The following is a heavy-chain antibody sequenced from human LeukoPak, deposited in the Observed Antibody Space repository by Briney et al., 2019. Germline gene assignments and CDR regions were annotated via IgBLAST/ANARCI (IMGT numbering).Heavy chain of an antibody. CDR1: RFTFSEYW. V-gene: IGHV3-7*01. J-gene: IGHJ6*02. Sequence: GGSLRLSCAASRFTFSEYWMSWVRQAPGKGLEWVANINQDGREIYYVDSVKGRFTISRDNAKNSLYLQMNSLRAEDTAVYYCAIPPLSGTGSSRPLAGVDVWGQGTTVTVSS. D-gene: IGHD3-10*01. CDR2: INQDGREI. CDR3: AIPPLSGTGSSRPLAGVDV.